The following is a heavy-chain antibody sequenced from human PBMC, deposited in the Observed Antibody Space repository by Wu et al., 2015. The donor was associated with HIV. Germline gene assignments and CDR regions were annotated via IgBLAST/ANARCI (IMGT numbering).Heavy chain of an antibody. D-gene: IGHD3-10*01. CDR3: ARGLYYSETGFFDY. V-gene: IGHV1-18*01. CDR2: ISVYST. CDR1: GYTFWSYG. J-gene: IGHJ4*02. Sequence: QIRLVQSGPDLKKPGASVKVSCRTSGYTFWSYGIVWMRQAPGQGLEWMGWISVYSTHYGQKFRGRAIMTFDTSTSISYMELKNVTSDDTAVYYCARGLYYSETGFFDYWGQGNVGHGPL.